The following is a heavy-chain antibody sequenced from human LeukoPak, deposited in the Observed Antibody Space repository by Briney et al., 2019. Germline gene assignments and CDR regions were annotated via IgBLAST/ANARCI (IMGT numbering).Heavy chain of an antibody. CDR3: VRVWNYYYYYIDV. CDR2: IYYSGST. V-gene: IGHV4-39*07. J-gene: IGHJ6*03. Sequence: PSETLSLTCTVSGGSISSSSYYWGWIRQPPGKGLEWIGSIYYSGSTYYNPSLKSRVTISVDTSKNQFSLKLSSVTAADTAVYYCVRVWNYYYYYIDVWGKGTTVTVSS. D-gene: IGHD3-16*01. CDR1: GGSISSSSYY.